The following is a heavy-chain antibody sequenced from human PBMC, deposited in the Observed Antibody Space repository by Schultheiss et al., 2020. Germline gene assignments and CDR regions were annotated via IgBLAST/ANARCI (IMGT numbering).Heavy chain of an antibody. V-gene: IGHV4-34*01. CDR1: GGSFSGYY. Sequence: SETLSLTCAVYGGSFSGYYWSWIRQPPGKGLEWIGEINHSGSTNYNPSLKSRVTISVDTSKNQFSLKLSSVTAADAAVYYCARGRDSGYFDYWGQGTLVNVSS. D-gene: IGHD3-22*01. CDR2: INHSGST. J-gene: IGHJ4*02. CDR3: ARGRDSGYFDY.